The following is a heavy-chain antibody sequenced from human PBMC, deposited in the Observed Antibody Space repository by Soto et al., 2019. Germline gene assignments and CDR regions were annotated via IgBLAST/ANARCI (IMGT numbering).Heavy chain of an antibody. V-gene: IGHV3-21*01. CDR1: GFTFSDFA. D-gene: IGHD3-22*01. CDR3: ARGTHYYDSIGYSHFFDF. J-gene: IGHJ4*02. Sequence: GGSLRLSCRASGFTFSDFAMSWVRQAPGEGLEWVSSISSNGNYIYYADSVKGRFTISRDNADKSLYLQMNSLRGEDTAVYYCARGTHYYDSIGYSHFFDFWGQGTVATVSS. CDR2: ISSNGNYI.